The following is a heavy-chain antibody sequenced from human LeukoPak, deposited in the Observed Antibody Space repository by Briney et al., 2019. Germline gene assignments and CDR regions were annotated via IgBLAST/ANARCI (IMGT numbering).Heavy chain of an antibody. D-gene: IGHD2-15*01. V-gene: IGHV3-21*01. CDR3: ARDSEISALGYFDY. CDR1: GFTFFTYT. CDR2: ISSSSSYI. Sequence: GGSLRLSCEASGFTFFTYTVNWVRQAPGEGLEWVSSISSSSSYIYYADSVKGRFTISRDDSKNSLYLQMNSLRAEDTAVYYCARDSEISALGYFDYWGQGTLVTVSS. J-gene: IGHJ4*02.